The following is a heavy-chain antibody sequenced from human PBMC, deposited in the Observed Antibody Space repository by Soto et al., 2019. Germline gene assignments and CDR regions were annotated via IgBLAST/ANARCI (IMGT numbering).Heavy chain of an antibody. D-gene: IGHD1-1*01. Sequence: PSETLSLTCTVSGDSNSSYYWSWIRQSPGKGLEWIGYISYSGSTTYNPSLKSRVTISLHTSNNQFSLTLDSVTAADTAVYYCARTLPNRQLFDSWSQGTLVTVSS. J-gene: IGHJ4*02. V-gene: IGHV4-59*01. CDR1: GDSNSSYY. CDR3: ARTLPNRQLFDS. CDR2: ISYSGST.